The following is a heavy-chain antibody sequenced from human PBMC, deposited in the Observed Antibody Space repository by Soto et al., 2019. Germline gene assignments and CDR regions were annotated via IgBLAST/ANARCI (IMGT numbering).Heavy chain of an antibody. Sequence: ASVKVSCKASGYTFTGYYMHWVRQAPGQGLEWMGWINPNSGGTNYAQKFQGWVTMTRDTSISTAYMEPSRLRSDDTAVYYCARDQERGIWFGELLGGMDVWGQGTTVTVSS. CDR1: GYTFTGYY. D-gene: IGHD3-10*01. CDR3: ARDQERGIWFGELLGGMDV. CDR2: INPNSGGT. V-gene: IGHV1-2*04. J-gene: IGHJ6*02.